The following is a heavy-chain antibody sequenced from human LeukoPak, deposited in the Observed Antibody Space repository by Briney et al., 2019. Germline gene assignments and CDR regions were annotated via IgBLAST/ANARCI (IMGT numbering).Heavy chain of an antibody. CDR2: IYSGGST. Sequence: PGGSLRLSCAASGFTVSSNYMSWVRQAPGRGLEWASVIYSGGSTYYADSVKGRFSISRNNSKNALFLKINSLSAGHTAVYYCARSTLTMVDYWGEGTLVTVSS. J-gene: IGHJ4*02. D-gene: IGHD3-10*01. CDR1: GFTVSSNY. CDR3: ARSTLTMVDY. V-gene: IGHV3-66*01.